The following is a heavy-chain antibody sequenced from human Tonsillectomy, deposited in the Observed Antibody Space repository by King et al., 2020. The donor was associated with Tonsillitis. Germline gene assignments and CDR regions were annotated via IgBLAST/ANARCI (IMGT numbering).Heavy chain of an antibody. CDR3: ARGSPETYCSSTSCFANPWFDP. CDR1: GGSISSGSYY. Sequence: QLQESGPGLVKPSQTLSLTCIVSGGSISSGSYYWSWIRQPAGKGLEWIGRIYTSGSTNYNPSLKSRVTISVDTSKNQFSLKLSSVTAADTAVYYCARGSPETYCSSTSCFANPWFDPWGQGTLVTVSS. J-gene: IGHJ5*02. V-gene: IGHV4-61*02. CDR2: IYTSGST. D-gene: IGHD2-2*01.